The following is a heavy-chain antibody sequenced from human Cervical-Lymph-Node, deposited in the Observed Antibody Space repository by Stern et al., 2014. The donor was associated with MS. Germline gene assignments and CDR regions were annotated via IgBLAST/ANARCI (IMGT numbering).Heavy chain of an antibody. D-gene: IGHD4-23*01. J-gene: IGHJ4*02. CDR3: AKATTVVTPIDY. CDR2: ISWNSGSI. V-gene: IGHV3-9*01. Sequence: EVQLVESGGGLVQPGRSLRVSCAASGFTFDDYAMHWVRQAPGKGLEWDSGISWNSGSIGYADSVKGRFTISRDNAKNSLYLQMNSLRAEDTALYYCAKATTVVTPIDYWGQGTLVTVSS. CDR1: GFTFDDYA.